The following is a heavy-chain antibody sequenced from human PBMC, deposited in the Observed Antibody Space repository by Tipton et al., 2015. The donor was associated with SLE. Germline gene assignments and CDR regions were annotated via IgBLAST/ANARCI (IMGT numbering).Heavy chain of an antibody. CDR2: ISSSSSYI. Sequence: AGLVKPSETLSLICSVSGDSLSSYYWSWVRQSPGKGLEWVSSISSSSSYIYYADSVKGRFTISRDNSKNTLYLQMNSLRAEDTAVYYCAKKPVSKSTGFYGMDVWGQGTTVTVSS. CDR3: AKKPVSKSTGFYGMDV. D-gene: IGHD5/OR15-5a*01. CDR1: GDSLSSYY. V-gene: IGHV3-21*04. J-gene: IGHJ6*02.